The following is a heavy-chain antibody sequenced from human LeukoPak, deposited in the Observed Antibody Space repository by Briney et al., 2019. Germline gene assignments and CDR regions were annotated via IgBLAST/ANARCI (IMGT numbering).Heavy chain of an antibody. V-gene: IGHV1-2*02. CDR3: ARGPSGRIRGPWAPGDDY. CDR1: GYTFTGYY. CDR2: INPNSGGT. J-gene: IGHJ4*02. Sequence: ASVKVSCKASGYTFTGYYMHWVRQAPGQGLEWMGWINPNSGGTNYAQKFQGRVTMTRDTSISTAYMELSRLRSDDTAVYYCARGPSGRIRGPWAPGDDYWGQGTLVTVSS. D-gene: IGHD3-10*01.